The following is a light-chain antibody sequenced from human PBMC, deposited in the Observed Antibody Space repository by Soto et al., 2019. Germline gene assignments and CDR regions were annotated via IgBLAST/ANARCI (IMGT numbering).Light chain of an antibody. V-gene: IGKV3-15*01. Sequence: EIVMTQSPATLSVSPGERVILSCRASQSVSSDLAWYQHKPGQAPRLLIYGPSTRATGVPARFSGSGSGTEFTLTISSLQSEAFGVYYCQQYNKWPPSTFGHWTKVEIK. CDR2: GPS. CDR3: QQYNKWPPST. J-gene: IGKJ1*01. CDR1: QSVSSD.